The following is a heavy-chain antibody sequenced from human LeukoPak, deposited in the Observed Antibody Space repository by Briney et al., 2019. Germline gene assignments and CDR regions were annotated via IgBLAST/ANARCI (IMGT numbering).Heavy chain of an antibody. CDR1: GGSFSGYY. D-gene: IGHD3-10*01. Sequence: TSETLSLTCAVYGGSFSGYYWSWIRQPPGKGLEWIGEINHSGSTNYNPSLKSRVTISVDTSKNQFSLKLSSVTAADTAVYYCARHSLYGSGDVWGKGTTVTISS. CDR3: ARHSLYGSGDV. J-gene: IGHJ6*04. V-gene: IGHV4-34*01. CDR2: INHSGST.